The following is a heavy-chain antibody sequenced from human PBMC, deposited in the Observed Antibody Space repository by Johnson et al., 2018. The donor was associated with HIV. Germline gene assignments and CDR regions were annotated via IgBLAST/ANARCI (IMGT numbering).Heavy chain of an antibody. D-gene: IGHD3-22*01. V-gene: IGHV3-7*01. CDR1: GFTFDDYA. CDR2: IKEDGSQK. CDR3: ARAIDYYDDSGDAFDV. J-gene: IGHJ3*01. Sequence: VQLVESGGGLVQPGRSLRLSCAASGFTFDDYAMHWVRQAPGKGLEWVANIKEDGSQKYYVDSVKGRFTISRDNAKNSLYLQMNSLRAEDTAVYFCARAIDYYDDSGDAFDVWGRGTMVTVSS.